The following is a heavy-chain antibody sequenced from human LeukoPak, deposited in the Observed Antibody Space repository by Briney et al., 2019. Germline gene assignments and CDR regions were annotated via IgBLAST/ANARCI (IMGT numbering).Heavy chain of an antibody. D-gene: IGHD6-19*01. Sequence: SETLSLTCTVSGYSISSGYYWGWIRQPPGKGLEWIGSIYHSGSTYYNPSLKSRVTISVDTSKNQFSLKLSSVTAADTAVYYCAREWEGLAVAGGGRYFDYWGQGTLVTVSS. J-gene: IGHJ4*02. CDR1: GYSISSGYY. CDR2: IYHSGST. CDR3: AREWEGLAVAGGGRYFDY. V-gene: IGHV4-38-2*02.